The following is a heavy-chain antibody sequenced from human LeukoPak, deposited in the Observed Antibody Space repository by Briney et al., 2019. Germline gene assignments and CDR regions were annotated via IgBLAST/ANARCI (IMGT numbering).Heavy chain of an antibody. D-gene: IGHD5-24*01. Sequence: PGGSLRLSCAASGFTVSNNYMSWVRQAPGKGLEWVSVIYSGGSTYYADSVKGRFTISRDNSKNTLYLQMNSLRAEDTAIYYCASRIITVSFDYWGQGTLVTVSS. CDR1: GFTVSNNY. CDR3: ASRIITVSFDY. CDR2: IYSGGST. V-gene: IGHV3-66*01. J-gene: IGHJ4*02.